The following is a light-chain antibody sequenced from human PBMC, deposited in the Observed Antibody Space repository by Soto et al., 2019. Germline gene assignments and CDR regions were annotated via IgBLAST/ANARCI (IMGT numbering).Light chain of an antibody. J-gene: IGLJ2*01. CDR1: SSDVGSYNL. V-gene: IGLV2-14*02. Sequence: QSALTQPASVSGSPEQSITISCTGTSSDVGSYNLVSWYQQHPGKAPKVMIYEATKRPSGVSNRFSGSKSGNTASLTVSGLQADDEADYYCGSKAGSNKHVVFGGGTKLTVL. CDR2: EAT. CDR3: GSKAGSNKHVV.